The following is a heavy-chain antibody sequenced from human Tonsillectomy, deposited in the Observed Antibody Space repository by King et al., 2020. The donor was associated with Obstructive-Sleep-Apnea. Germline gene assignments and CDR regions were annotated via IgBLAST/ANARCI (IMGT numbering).Heavy chain of an antibody. CDR2: ISGSGGST. D-gene: IGHD3-22*01. J-gene: IGHJ4*02. Sequence: VQLVESGGGLVQPGGSLRLSCAASGFTFSSYAMSWVRQAPGKGLEWVSAISGSGGSTYYADSVKGRFTISRDNSKNTLYLQMNSLRAEDTAVYYCAKDPPPPGGYDSSGWPRGYFDYWGQGTLVTVSS. CDR1: GFTFSSYA. CDR3: AKDPPPPGGYDSSGWPRGYFDY. V-gene: IGHV3-23*04.